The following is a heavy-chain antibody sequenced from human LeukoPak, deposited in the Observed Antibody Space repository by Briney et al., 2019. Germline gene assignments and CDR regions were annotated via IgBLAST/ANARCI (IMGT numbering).Heavy chain of an antibody. V-gene: IGHV4-30-2*01. Sequence: SETLSLTCTVSGGSISSGANYWSWIRQPPGRGLEWIGYISHSESAYYSPSLESRVTISVDRSKNQFSLKLSSVTAADTAVYYCARRIGYCSSTSCTPFDYWGQGTLVTVSS. CDR2: ISHSESA. CDR1: GGSISSGANY. J-gene: IGHJ4*02. D-gene: IGHD2-2*01. CDR3: ARRIGYCSSTSCTPFDY.